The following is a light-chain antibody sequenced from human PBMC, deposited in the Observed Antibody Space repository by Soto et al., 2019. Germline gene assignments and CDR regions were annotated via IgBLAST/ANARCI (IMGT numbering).Light chain of an antibody. CDR2: GAS. CDR3: QKYNSAPWT. V-gene: IGKV3-20*01. Sequence: EIVLTQSPGTLSLSPGERATLSCRASQSVSNNYLAWYQQKPGQAPRLLIYGASNRATGIPDRFSGSGSGTDFTLTISSLQPEDFATYYCQKYNSAPWTFGQGTKVDIK. CDR1: QSVSNNY. J-gene: IGKJ1*01.